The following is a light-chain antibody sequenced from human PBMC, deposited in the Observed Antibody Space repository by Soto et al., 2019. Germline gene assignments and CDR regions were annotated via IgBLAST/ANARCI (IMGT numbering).Light chain of an antibody. CDR2: EGS. CDR3: WSYAGSGTFGV. J-gene: IGLJ3*02. Sequence: QSVLTQPASVSGSPGQSITISCTGTSSDVGSYNLVSWYQQHPGKGPKLMIYEGSKRPSGVSNRFSGSKSGNTASLTISGLQAEDEADYYCWSYAGSGTFGVFGGGTKLTVL. V-gene: IGLV2-23*03. CDR1: SSDVGSYNL.